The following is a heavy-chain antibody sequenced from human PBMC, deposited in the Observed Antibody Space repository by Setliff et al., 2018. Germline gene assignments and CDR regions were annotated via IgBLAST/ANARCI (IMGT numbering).Heavy chain of an antibody. D-gene: IGHD6-6*01. CDR3: AREQLVDRGFDY. V-gene: IGHV1-18*01. Sequence: ASVKVSCKASGYTFTSYGISWVRQAPGQGLEWMGWINPNSGGTSYAQKFQGRVTMTRDTSTSTVYMELSSLRSEDTAVYYCAREQLVDRGFDYWGQGTLVTVS. CDR1: GYTFTSYG. J-gene: IGHJ4*02. CDR2: INPNSGGT.